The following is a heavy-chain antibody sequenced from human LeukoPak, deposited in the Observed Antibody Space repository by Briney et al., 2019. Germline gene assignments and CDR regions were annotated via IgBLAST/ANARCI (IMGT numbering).Heavy chain of an antibody. Sequence: SETLSLTCAVYGGSFSGYYWSWIRQPPGKGLEWIGTIYYSGSTYYNPSLKSRVTISVDTSKNQFSLKLSSVTAADTAVYYCARFLEWLFERTGFDPWGQGTLVTVSS. CDR1: GGSFSGYY. CDR3: ARFLEWLFERTGFDP. J-gene: IGHJ5*02. CDR2: IYYSGST. V-gene: IGHV4-34*01. D-gene: IGHD3-3*01.